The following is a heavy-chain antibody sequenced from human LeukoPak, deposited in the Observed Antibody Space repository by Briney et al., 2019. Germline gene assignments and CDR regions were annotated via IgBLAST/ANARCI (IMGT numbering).Heavy chain of an antibody. Sequence: PSETLSLTCTVSGGSISSNNYYWGWIRRPPGKGLEWIGSIYYSGSTYNNPSLKSRVTISVDTTKNQFSLKLTSVTAADTAVYYCASSPSGYWWNFDCWGQGTLVTVSS. CDR2: IYYSGST. CDR1: GGSISSNNYY. D-gene: IGHD3-22*01. J-gene: IGHJ4*02. CDR3: ASSPSGYWWNFDC. V-gene: IGHV4-39*01.